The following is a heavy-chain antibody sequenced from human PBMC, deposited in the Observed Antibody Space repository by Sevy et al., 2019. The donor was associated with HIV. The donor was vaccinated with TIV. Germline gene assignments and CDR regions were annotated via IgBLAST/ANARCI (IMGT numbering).Heavy chain of an antibody. V-gene: IGHV3-7*01. CDR2: IKQDGSEK. J-gene: IGHJ4*02. CDR3: ARDRRTSWYSFRIGVTAIHFDY. D-gene: IGHD2-21*02. Sequence: GGSLRLSCAASGFTFSNYWMNWVRQAPGKGLEWVASIKQDGSEKYYVDSVKGRFPISRDNAQNSLYLQMNSLRAEDTAVYYCARDRRTSWYSFRIGVTAIHFDYWGQGTLVTVSS. CDR1: GFTFSNYW.